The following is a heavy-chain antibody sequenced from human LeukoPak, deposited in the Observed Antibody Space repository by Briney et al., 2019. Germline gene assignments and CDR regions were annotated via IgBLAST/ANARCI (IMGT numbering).Heavy chain of an antibody. Sequence: ASVKVSGKASGYTFTSYCISWVRQAPGQGLEWVGWISAYNGNNDNTNYAQNLHARVTMNTDTSTSPQYKKLSSLGSEDTSVYYCASVLYCGAACYSGRYLFDYGGQGTLVTLS. J-gene: IGHJ4*02. V-gene: IGHV1-18*01. CDR2: ISAYNGNNDNT. CDR1: GYTFTSYC. CDR3: ASVLYCGAACYSGRYLFDY. D-gene: IGHD2-21*02.